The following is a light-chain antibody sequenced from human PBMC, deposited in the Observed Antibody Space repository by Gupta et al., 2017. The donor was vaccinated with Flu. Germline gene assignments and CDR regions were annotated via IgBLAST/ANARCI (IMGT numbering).Light chain of an antibody. CDR2: WGS. J-gene: IGKJ1*01. CDR3: KQCLQTST. Sequence: DIVMTQSPLSLPVTPGEPASISCRSSQSLLHSNGYNYLDWYLQKPGQSPQLLIYWGSKRACGVPDRFSGSGAGKDFTLKSSRGEDEDVGVYYCKQCLQTSTFGQGTKVEIK. CDR1: QSLLHSNGYNY. V-gene: IGKV2-28*01.